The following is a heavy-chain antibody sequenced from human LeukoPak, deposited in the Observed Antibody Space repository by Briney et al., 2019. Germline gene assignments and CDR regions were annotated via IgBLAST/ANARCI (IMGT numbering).Heavy chain of an antibody. CDR2: INPNSGGT. J-gene: IGHJ6*03. Sequence: GASVKVSCKASGYTFTGYYMHWVRQAPGQGLEWMGWINPNSGGTNYAQKFQGRVTMTRDTSISTAYMELSRLRSDDTAVYYCARGPPMYSSSWSGDFYYYYYYMDVWGKGTTVTVSS. D-gene: IGHD6-13*01. CDR1: GYTFTGYY. V-gene: IGHV1-2*02. CDR3: ARGPPMYSSSWSGDFYYYYYYMDV.